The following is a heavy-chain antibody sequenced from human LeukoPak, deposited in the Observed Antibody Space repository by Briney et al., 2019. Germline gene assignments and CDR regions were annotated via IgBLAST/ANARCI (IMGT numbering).Heavy chain of an antibody. CDR1: GYTFTSYD. CDR3: ATYCNITHRSLWGYYFYY. J-gene: IGHJ4*02. Sequence: SVKVSCKASGYTFTSYDINWVRQAPGKGLEWMGGIIPISGTTNYAQKFQDRITITADASTSTAYMEFSSLRSDDTAVYYCATYCNITHRSLWGYYFYYWGQGTLVHVSS. V-gene: IGHV1-69*13. CDR2: IIPISGTT. D-gene: IGHD2/OR15-2a*01.